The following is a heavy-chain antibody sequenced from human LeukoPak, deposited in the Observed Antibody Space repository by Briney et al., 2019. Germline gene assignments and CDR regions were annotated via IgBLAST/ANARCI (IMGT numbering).Heavy chain of an antibody. CDR2: IYYSGST. CDR1: GGSISSNSYY. V-gene: IGHV4-39*07. CDR3: ARLYSGTYGGIYYYYYMEV. D-gene: IGHD1-26*01. J-gene: IGHJ6*03. Sequence: SETLSLTCAVSGGSISSNSYYWGWIRQPPGKGLEWIGSIYYSGSTYYNPSLKSRVTISIDTSKNQFSLKLSSVTAADTAVYYCARLYSGTYGGIYYYYYMEVWGQGTLVTVSS.